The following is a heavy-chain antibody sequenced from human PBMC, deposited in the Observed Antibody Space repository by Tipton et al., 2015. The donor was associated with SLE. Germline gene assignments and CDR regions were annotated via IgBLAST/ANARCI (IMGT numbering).Heavy chain of an antibody. CDR2: TYYSGST. Sequence: TLSLTCNVSGGSISSDGYYWSWIRQPAGKGLEWIGSTYYSGSTYYNPSLKSRVTISVDTSKNQFSLKLSSVTAADTAVYYCARHCQLYSFVYWGQGTLVTVSS. V-gene: IGHV4-61*02. CDR1: GGSISSDGYY. J-gene: IGHJ4*02. D-gene: IGHD5-24*01. CDR3: ARHCQLYSFVY.